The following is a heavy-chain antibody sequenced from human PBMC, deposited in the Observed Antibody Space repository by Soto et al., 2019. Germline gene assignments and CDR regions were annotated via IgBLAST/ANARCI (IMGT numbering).Heavy chain of an antibody. CDR2: ISSSSSYI. V-gene: IGHV3-21*01. Sequence: PGGSLSLSCAASGFTFSSYSMNWVRQAPGKGLEWVSSISSSSSYIYYADSVTGRFTISRDNAKNSLYLQMNSLRAEDTAVYYCARVRDSSGYHAFDIWGQGTMVTVSS. CDR3: ARVRDSSGYHAFDI. CDR1: GFTFSSYS. D-gene: IGHD3-22*01. J-gene: IGHJ3*02.